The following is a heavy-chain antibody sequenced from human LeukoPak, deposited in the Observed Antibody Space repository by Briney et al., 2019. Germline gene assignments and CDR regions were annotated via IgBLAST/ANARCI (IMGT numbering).Heavy chain of an antibody. CDR1: GGSISSGGYY. CDR2: IYYSGST. Sequence: SQTLSLTCTVSGGSISSGGYYWSWIRQHPGKGLEWIVYIYYSGSTYYNPSLKSRVTISVDTSKNQFSLKLSSVTAADTAVYYCARGLGSGRKYYYYGMDVWGKGTTVTVSS. CDR3: ARGLGSGRKYYYYGMDV. D-gene: IGHD3-10*01. J-gene: IGHJ6*04. V-gene: IGHV4-31*03.